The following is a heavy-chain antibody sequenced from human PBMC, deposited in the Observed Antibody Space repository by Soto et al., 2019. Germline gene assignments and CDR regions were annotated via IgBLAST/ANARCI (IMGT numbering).Heavy chain of an antibody. D-gene: IGHD6-19*01. CDR1: GGTFSSYA. J-gene: IGHJ6*02. V-gene: IGHV1-69*01. CDR3: ALQWLVRESYYDYGMDV. Sequence: QVQLVQSGAEVKKPGSSVKVSCKASGGTFSSYAISWVRQAPGQGLEWMGGIIPIFGTANYAQKFQGRVTITEDESTSTAYMELSSLRSEDTAVYYCALQWLVRESYYDYGMDVWGQGTTVTVSS. CDR2: IIPIFGTA.